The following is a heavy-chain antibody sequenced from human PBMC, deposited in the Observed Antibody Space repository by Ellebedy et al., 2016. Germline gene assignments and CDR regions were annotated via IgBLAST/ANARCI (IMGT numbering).Heavy chain of an antibody. Sequence: GESLKISXAASGFTFSTYAMSWVRQAPGKGLEWVSGIRVSGDSTYYADSVKGRFTFSRDNSKSTLYLQMNSLRAEDTAIYYCARDKGSGWNFFDYWGQGTLVTVSS. D-gene: IGHD6-19*01. V-gene: IGHV3-23*01. CDR1: GFTFSTYA. CDR3: ARDKGSGWNFFDY. J-gene: IGHJ4*02. CDR2: IRVSGDST.